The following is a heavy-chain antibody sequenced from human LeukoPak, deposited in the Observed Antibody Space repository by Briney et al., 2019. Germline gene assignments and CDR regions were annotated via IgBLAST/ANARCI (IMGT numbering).Heavy chain of an antibody. J-gene: IGHJ4*02. CDR2: IYHSVTT. V-gene: IGHV4-30-2*01. CDR3: ARAHSGYYYFDY. D-gene: IGHD5-12*01. Sequence: TSQTLSLICAVSGGSITSGGYSWSWVRQPPGKALEWIGYIYHSVTTHYNPSLKSRVSISVDRSKNQFSLKLNSVTAADTAVYYCARAHSGYYYFDYWVQGTLVTVSS. CDR1: GGSITSGGYS.